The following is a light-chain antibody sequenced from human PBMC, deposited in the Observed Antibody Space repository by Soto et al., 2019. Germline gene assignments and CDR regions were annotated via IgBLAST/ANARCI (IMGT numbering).Light chain of an antibody. CDR3: QHYFNWPYT. J-gene: IGKJ5*01. CDR1: QSVFNNH. CDR2: GAS. Sequence: EIVLTQSPGTLSLSPGERATLSCRASQSVFNNHIGWYQQKPGQAPRRLIFGASFRATGIPDRFSGSGSGTDFTLTISRLEPEDFAVYYCQHYFNWPYTFGQGTRLEIK. V-gene: IGKV3-20*01.